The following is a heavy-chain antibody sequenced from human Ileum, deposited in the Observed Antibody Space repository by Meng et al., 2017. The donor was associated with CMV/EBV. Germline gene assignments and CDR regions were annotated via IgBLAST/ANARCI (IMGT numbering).Heavy chain of an antibody. J-gene: IGHJ3*02. D-gene: IGHD6-13*01. CDR2: FHTSGTT. V-gene: IGHV4-4*07. CDR1: GASISAYF. Sequence: QVHLRGSGPVLVMPSETLSPTCTVSGASISAYFWSWIRQPAGKGLECIGRFHTSGTTNYNPSLKSRVTMSVDSSKNQFSLNLSSVTAADTAVYYCATEKWAAAGYGAFDIWGQGTMVTVSS. CDR3: ATEKWAAAGYGAFDI.